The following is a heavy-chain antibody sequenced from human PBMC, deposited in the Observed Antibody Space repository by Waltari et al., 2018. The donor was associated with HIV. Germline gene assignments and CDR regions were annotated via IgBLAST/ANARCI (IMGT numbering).Heavy chain of an antibody. Sequence: EVQLLESGGGLVQPGGSLRLSCAASGFTFSSYAMSWVRPAPGKGLEWVSAISGSGGSTYYADSVKGRFTISRDNSKNTLYLQMNSLRAEDTAIYYCGHDVVVAAFYDYYGMDVWGQGTTVTVSS. CDR1: GFTFSSYA. CDR3: GHDVVVAAFYDYYGMDV. J-gene: IGHJ6*02. D-gene: IGHD2-15*01. V-gene: IGHV3-23*01. CDR2: ISGSGGST.